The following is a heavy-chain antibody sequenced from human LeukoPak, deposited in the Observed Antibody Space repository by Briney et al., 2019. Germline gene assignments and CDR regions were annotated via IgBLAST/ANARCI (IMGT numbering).Heavy chain of an antibody. CDR2: IIPIFGTA. D-gene: IGHD5-18*01. J-gene: IGHJ5*02. CDR1: GGTFSSYA. Sequence: SVKVSCKASGGTFSSYAISWVRQAPGQGLEWMGRIIPIFGTANYAQKFQGRVTITTDESTSTAYMELSSLRSEDTAVYYCASGGYSPRNWFDPWGQGTLVTVSS. V-gene: IGHV1-69*05. CDR3: ASGGYSPRNWFDP.